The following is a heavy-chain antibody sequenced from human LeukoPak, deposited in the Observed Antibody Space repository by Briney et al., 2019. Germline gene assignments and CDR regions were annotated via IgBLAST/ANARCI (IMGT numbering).Heavy chain of an antibody. CDR2: ISGSGGST. CDR1: GFTFSSYA. V-gene: IGHV3-23*01. Sequence: GGSLRLYCAASGFTFSSYAMSWVRQAPGKGLEWVSAISGSGGSTYYADSVKGRFTISRDNSKNTLYLQMNSLRAEDTAVYYCAKVGAAATLRGAFDIWGQGTMVTVSS. J-gene: IGHJ3*02. D-gene: IGHD6-13*01. CDR3: AKVGAAATLRGAFDI.